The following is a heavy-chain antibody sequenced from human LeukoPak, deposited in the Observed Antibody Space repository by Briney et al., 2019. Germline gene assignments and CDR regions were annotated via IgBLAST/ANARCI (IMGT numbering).Heavy chain of an antibody. V-gene: IGHV4-59*01. CDR3: ASGTSSGWLSPHYYYYMDV. Sequence: PSETLSLTCTVSGGSISSYYWSWIRQPPGKGLEWIGYIYYSGSTNYNPSLKSRVTISVDTSKNQFSLKLSSVTAADTAVYYCASGTSSGWLSPHYYYYMDVWGKGTTVTVSS. D-gene: IGHD6-19*01. CDR2: IYYSGST. CDR1: GGSISSYY. J-gene: IGHJ6*03.